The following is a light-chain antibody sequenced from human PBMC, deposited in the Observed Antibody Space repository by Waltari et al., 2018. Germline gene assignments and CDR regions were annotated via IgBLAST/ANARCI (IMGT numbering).Light chain of an antibody. CDR1: TPTIGAGYE. Sequence: QSVLTQPPSVSGAPGQRVSISFPGTTPTIGAGYEVHWYQQGPGKAPKLIIYGINTRPVGVPDRFFGSQSGTSASLAIIGLQAEDEADYYCQSYDTTLSVVFGGGTKLTVL. V-gene: IGLV1-40*01. J-gene: IGLJ2*01. CDR3: QSYDTTLSVV. CDR2: GIN.